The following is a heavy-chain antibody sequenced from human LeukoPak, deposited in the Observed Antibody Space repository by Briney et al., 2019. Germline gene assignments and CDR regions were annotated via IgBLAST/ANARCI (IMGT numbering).Heavy chain of an antibody. CDR2: ISGDGGST. Sequence: GGSLRLSCAASGFTFDDYAMHWVRQAPGKGLEWVSLISGDGGSTYYADSVKGRFTISRDNSKNSLYLQMNSLRTEDTALYCCAKTYYDILTGYWYYGMDVRGQGTTVTVSS. CDR1: GFTFDDYA. J-gene: IGHJ6*02. CDR3: AKTYYDILTGYWYYGMDV. V-gene: IGHV3-43*02. D-gene: IGHD3-9*01.